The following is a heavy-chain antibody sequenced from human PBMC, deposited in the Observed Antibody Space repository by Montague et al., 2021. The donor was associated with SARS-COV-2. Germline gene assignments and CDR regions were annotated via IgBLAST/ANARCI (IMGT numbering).Heavy chain of an antibody. Sequence: TLSLTCTVSGGSISSGSYYWSWIRQPAGKGLEWIGRIYTSGSSNYNPSLKSRVTISVDTSKNQLSLKLSSVTAADTAVYYCARVVGFDFDYGGQGTLVTVSS. D-gene: IGHD2-21*01. CDR1: GGSISSGSYY. CDR3: ARVVGFDFDY. V-gene: IGHV4-61*02. J-gene: IGHJ4*02. CDR2: IYTSGSS.